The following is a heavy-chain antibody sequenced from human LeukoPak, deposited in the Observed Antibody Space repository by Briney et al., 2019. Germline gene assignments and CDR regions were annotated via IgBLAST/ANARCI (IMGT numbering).Heavy chain of an antibody. CDR1: GFTFSSYG. CDR2: ISRSGGST. D-gene: IGHD4-23*01. Sequence: PGGSLRLSCAASGFTFSSYGMSWVRQAPGKGLEWVSDISRSGGSTYYADSVKGRFTISRDNAKNSLYLQMNSLRAEDTAVYYCARERAVVRYFDYWGQGTLVTVSS. J-gene: IGHJ4*02. V-gene: IGHV3-21*01. CDR3: ARERAVVRYFDY.